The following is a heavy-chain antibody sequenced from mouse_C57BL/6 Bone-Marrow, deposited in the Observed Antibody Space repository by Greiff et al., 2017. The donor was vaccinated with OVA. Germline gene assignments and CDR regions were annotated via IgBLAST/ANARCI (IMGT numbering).Heavy chain of an antibody. J-gene: IGHJ3*01. CDR1: GYTFTGYW. V-gene: IGHV1-9*01. CDR2: ILPGSGST. Sequence: VQLQQSGAELMKPGASVKLSCKATGYTFTGYWIEWVKQRPGHGLEWIGEILPGSGSTNYNEKFKDKATLTADKSSSTAYMQLSSLTYEDSAVYYCARGTTVVGAYWGQGTLVTVSA. CDR3: ARGTTVVGAY. D-gene: IGHD1-1*01.